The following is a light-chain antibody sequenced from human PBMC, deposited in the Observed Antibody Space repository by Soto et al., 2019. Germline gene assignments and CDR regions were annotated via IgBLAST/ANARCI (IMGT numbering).Light chain of an antibody. J-gene: IGLJ1*01. CDR1: KSNVGGYNS. Sequence: QSLLTQTGSVSGCPGQSITVSSAGTKSNVGGYNSVSWYQHHPGKAPKLILYDVGDRPSGVSYRFSGSKSGNTASLTISGLQAADEADYYCRSYTSSSTNVFGTATKVTVL. CDR3: RSYTSSSTNV. CDR2: DVG. V-gene: IGLV2-14*03.